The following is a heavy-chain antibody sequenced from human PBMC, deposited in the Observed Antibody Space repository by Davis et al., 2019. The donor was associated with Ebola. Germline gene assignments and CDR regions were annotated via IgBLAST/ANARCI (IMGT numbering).Heavy chain of an antibody. CDR1: GLIFDDYA. CDR2: ITSDNAGL. Sequence: PGGSLRLSCGSSGLIFDDYAMHWFRHVPGKGLEWVSGITSDNAGLGYADSVKGRFTISRDNAKDSLHLQMNSLRTEDTAFYYCAKDFHGSGSYIDAWGQGTLVAVSS. J-gene: IGHJ5*02. V-gene: IGHV3-9*01. D-gene: IGHD3-10*01. CDR3: AKDFHGSGSYIDA.